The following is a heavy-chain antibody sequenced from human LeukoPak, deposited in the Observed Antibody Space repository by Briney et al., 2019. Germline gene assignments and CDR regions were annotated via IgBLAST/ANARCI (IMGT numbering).Heavy chain of an antibody. D-gene: IGHD1-1*01. V-gene: IGHV1-18*04. CDR1: GYTFTSYG. CDR3: ARDSPRYNWNDKGIWFDP. CDR2: ISAYNGNT. J-gene: IGHJ5*02. Sequence: ASVKVSCKASGYTFTSYGMSWVRQAPGQGLEWMGWISAYNGNTNYAQKLQGRVTMTTDTSTSTAYMELRSLRSDDTAVYYCARDSPRYNWNDKGIWFDPWGQGTLVTVSS.